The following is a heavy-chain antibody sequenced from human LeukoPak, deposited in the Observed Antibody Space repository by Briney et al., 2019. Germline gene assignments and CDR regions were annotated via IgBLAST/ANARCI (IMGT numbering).Heavy chain of an antibody. V-gene: IGHV3-74*01. J-gene: IGHJ4*02. CDR2: INSDGSST. CDR3: ARRDSSGIPFDY. D-gene: IGHD6-19*01. CDR1: GFTFSSYW. Sequence: GGSLGLSCAASGFTFSSYWMHWVRQAPGKGLVWVSRINSDGSSTSYADSVKGRFTISRDNAKNTLYLQMNSLRAEDTAVYYCARRDSSGIPFDYWGQGTLVTVSS.